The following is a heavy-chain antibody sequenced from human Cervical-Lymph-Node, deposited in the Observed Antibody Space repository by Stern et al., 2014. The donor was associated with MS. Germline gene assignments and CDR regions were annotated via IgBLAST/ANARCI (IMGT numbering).Heavy chain of an antibody. CDR3: ARSLTMVQGSHNWFDP. V-gene: IGHV4-30-4*01. CDR1: GGSISSGDSY. CDR2: LYHGGRI. D-gene: IGHD3-10*01. Sequence: QLQLQASGPGLVKPSQSLSLTCNVSGGSISSGDSYWSWIRQPPGKGLEWIGNLYHGGRIYYNPSLKSRLTISIDPSKNQFSLKVRSVTAADTAVYYCARSLTMVQGSHNWFDPWGQGTLVTVSS. J-gene: IGHJ5*02.